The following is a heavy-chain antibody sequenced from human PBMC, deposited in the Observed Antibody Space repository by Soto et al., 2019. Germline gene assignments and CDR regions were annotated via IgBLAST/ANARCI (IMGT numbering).Heavy chain of an antibody. V-gene: IGHV3-30*18. CDR3: AKNPLRYQLIDYFHY. Sequence: QVQLVESGGGVVQPGRSLRLSCAASGFTFNSYGMHWVRQAPGKGLEWVAVISYDGTSKYYANSVKGRFTISRDNSNNTLYLQMSSLRTEDTGVYYCAKNPLRYQLIDYFHYWGQGTLVTVSS. D-gene: IGHD2-2*01. J-gene: IGHJ4*02. CDR1: GFTFNSYG. CDR2: ISYDGTSK.